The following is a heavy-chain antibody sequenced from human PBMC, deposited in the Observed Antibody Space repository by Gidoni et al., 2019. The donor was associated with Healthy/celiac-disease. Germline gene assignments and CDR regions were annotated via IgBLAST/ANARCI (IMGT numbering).Heavy chain of an antibody. CDR3: ARDRGRWELLKLRKAFDI. CDR2: INHSGST. V-gene: IGHV4-34*01. Sequence: QVQLQQWGAGLLKPSETLSLTCAVYGRSFSGYYWSWIRQPPGKGLEWIGEINHSGSTNYNPSLKSRVTISVDTSKNQFSLKLSSVTAADTAVYYCARDRGRWELLKLRKAFDIWGQGTMVTVSS. J-gene: IGHJ3*02. CDR1: GRSFSGYY. D-gene: IGHD1-26*01.